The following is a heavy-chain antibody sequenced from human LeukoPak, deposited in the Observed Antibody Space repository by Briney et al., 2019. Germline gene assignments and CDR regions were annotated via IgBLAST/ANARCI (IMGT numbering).Heavy chain of an antibody. CDR1: GGSISSSSYY. D-gene: IGHD3-22*01. CDR3: ALKPAYYDSSGSTDY. CDR2: IYYSGST. J-gene: IGHJ4*02. V-gene: IGHV4-39*01. Sequence: SETLSLTCTVSGGSISSSSYYWGWIRQPPGKGLEWIGSIYYSGSTYYNPSLKSRVTISVDTSKNQFSLKLSSVTAADTAVYYCALKPAYYDSSGSTDYGGQGTLVTVSS.